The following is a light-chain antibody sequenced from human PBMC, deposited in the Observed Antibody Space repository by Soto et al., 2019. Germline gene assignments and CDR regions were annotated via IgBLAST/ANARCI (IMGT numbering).Light chain of an antibody. J-gene: IGKJ5*01. CDR1: QSVSSY. CDR3: QQRSNWPSIT. Sequence: ENVLTQSPATLSSSPGETATLSCRASQSVSSYLAWYQQKPGQAPRLLIYDASSRATGIPARFSGSGSGTDFTLTITSLEPEDFAVYHCQQRSNWPSITFGQGTRLEIK. CDR2: DAS. V-gene: IGKV3-11*01.